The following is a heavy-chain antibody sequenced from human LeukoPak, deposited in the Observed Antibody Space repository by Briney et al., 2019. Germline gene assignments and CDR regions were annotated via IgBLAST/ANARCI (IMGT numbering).Heavy chain of an antibody. V-gene: IGHV3-23*01. Sequence: GGSLRLSCAASGFTFSRYAMSWVRQAPGKGLEWVSAITGSGGSTYYADSVKGRFTISRDNSKNTLYLQMNRLRAEDTSVYYCALGLVLGYCTNGVCPFDIWGQGTMVTVSS. D-gene: IGHD2-8*01. CDR2: ITGSGGST. J-gene: IGHJ3*02. CDR1: GFTFSRYA. CDR3: ALGLVLGYCTNGVCPFDI.